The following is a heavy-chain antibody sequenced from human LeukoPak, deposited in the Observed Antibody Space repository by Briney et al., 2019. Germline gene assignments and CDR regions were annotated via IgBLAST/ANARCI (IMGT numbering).Heavy chain of an antibody. Sequence: ASVKVSCKASGYTFTSYDINWVRQATGQGLEWLGWMNPNSGNTGYAQRFQGRISMTSNTAISTVYMELGSLISDDTAVYYCARGRLHSAEFDPWGQGTLVTVSS. CDR2: MNPNSGNT. CDR3: ARGRLHSAEFDP. D-gene: IGHD1-26*01. V-gene: IGHV1-8*01. CDR1: GYTFTSYD. J-gene: IGHJ5*02.